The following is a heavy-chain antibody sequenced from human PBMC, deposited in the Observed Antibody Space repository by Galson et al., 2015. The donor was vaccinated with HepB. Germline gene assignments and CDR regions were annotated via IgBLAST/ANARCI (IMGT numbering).Heavy chain of an antibody. Sequence: SLRLSCAASGFTFSSYGMHWVRQAPGKGLEWVAVISYDGSNKYYADSVKGRFTISRDNSKNTLYLQMNSLRAEDTAVYYCAKGAPPYYYYMDVWGKGTTVTVSS. V-gene: IGHV3-30*18. CDR2: ISYDGSNK. CDR3: AKGAPPYYYYMDV. J-gene: IGHJ6*03. CDR1: GFTFSSYG.